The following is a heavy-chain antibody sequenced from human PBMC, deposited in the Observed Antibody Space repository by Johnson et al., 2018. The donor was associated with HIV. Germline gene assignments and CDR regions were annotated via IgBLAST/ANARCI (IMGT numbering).Heavy chain of an antibody. CDR3: AREEVVVPGHDAFDI. Sequence: LVESGGGLVQPGGSLRLSCAASGFTVSSNYMSWVRQAPGKGLEWVSVIYSGGSTYYADSVKGRFTISRDNSKNTLYLQMNSLRAEDTAVYYCAREEVVVPGHDAFDIWGQGTMVTVSS. CDR1: GFTVSSNY. CDR2: IYSGGST. D-gene: IGHD3-22*01. V-gene: IGHV3-66*01. J-gene: IGHJ3*02.